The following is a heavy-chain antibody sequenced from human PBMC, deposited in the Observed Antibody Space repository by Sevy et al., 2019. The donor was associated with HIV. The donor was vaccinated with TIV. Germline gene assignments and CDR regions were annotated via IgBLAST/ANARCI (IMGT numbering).Heavy chain of an antibody. V-gene: IGHV3-21*01. CDR1: GFTFSSYR. CDR3: ARAVLEISTWRSDY. J-gene: IGHJ4*02. CDR2: ISITSAYI. Sequence: GGSLRLSCAASGFTFSSYRMTWVRQAPGKGLEWVSGISITSAYINYADSVKGRFTISRDNAKNLLYLQMDSLRAEDTAVYYCARAVLEISTWRSDYWGQGTLVTVSS. D-gene: IGHD1-1*01.